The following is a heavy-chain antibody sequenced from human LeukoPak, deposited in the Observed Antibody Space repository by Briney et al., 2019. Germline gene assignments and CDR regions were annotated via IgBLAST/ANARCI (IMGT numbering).Heavy chain of an antibody. V-gene: IGHV3-21*01. Sequence: GGSLRLSCAASGFTFSSYSMNWVRQAPGKGLEWVSSISSSSYIYYADSVKGRFTISRDNAKNSLYLQMNSLRAEDTAVYYCARDTIPAAREGFYYYYGMDVWGQGTTVTVSS. CDR2: ISSSSYI. CDR3: ARDTIPAAREGFYYYYGMDV. J-gene: IGHJ6*02. CDR1: GFTFSSYS. D-gene: IGHD2-2*01.